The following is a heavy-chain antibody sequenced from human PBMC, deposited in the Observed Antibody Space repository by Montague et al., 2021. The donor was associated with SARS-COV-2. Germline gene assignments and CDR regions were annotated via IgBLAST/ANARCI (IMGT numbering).Heavy chain of an antibody. D-gene: IGHD6-19*01. V-gene: IGHV4-61*09. J-gene: IGHJ4*02. Sequence: TLSLTCTVSGGSISKGSYYWTWIRQPAGAGLEWIGHIYTSGSTKYNPSLKSRVTVSVDTSHNQFSLKLSSVSAADTAVYYCARARGGEGIAVRTLDSWGQGTLVSVSS. CDR3: ARARGGEGIAVRTLDS. CDR2: IYTSGST. CDR1: GGSISKGSYY.